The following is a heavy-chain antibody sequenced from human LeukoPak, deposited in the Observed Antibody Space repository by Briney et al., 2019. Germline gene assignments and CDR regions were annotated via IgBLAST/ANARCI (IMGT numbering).Heavy chain of an antibody. CDR1: GGSFSGYY. CDR3: ASWRAGGQQLPYGGLFDY. CDR2: INHSGST. V-gene: IGHV4-34*01. Sequence: SETLSLTCAVYGGSFSGYYWSWIRQPPGKGLEWIGEINHSGSTNYNPSLKSRVTISVDTSKNQFSLKLSSVTAADTAVYYCASWRAGGQQLPYGGLFDYWGQGTLVTVSS. D-gene: IGHD6-13*01. J-gene: IGHJ4*02.